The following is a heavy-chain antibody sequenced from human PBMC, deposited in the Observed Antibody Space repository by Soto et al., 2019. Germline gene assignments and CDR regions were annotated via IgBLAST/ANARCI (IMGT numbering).Heavy chain of an antibody. Sequence: PGWSLRLSCASSEFTFSNAWMSWVRQAPGKGLEWVGRIKSKTDGGTTDYAAPVKGRFTISRDDSKNTLYLQMNSLKTEDTAVYYCTTRPPGGMDVWGQGTTVTVSS. V-gene: IGHV3-15*01. J-gene: IGHJ6*02. CDR2: IKSKTDGGTT. CDR1: EFTFSNAW. D-gene: IGHD3-10*01. CDR3: TTRPPGGMDV.